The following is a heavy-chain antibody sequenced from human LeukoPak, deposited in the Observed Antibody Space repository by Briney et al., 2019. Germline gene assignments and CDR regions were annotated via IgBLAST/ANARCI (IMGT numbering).Heavy chain of an antibody. Sequence: LETLSLTCAVYGGSFSGYYWSWIRQPPGKGLEWIGEINHSGSTNYNPSLKSRVTISVDTSKNQFSLKLSSVTAADTAVYYCARGPWAPYCSSTSCYSFSSGWDFGGQGTLVTVSS. J-gene: IGHJ4*02. CDR2: INHSGST. V-gene: IGHV4-34*01. D-gene: IGHD2-2*02. CDR1: GGSFSGYY. CDR3: ARGPWAPYCSSTSCYSFSSGWDF.